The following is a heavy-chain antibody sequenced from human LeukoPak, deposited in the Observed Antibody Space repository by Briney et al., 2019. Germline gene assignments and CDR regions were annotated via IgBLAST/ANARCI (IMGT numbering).Heavy chain of an antibody. Sequence: GGSLRLSCAASGFTFSSYAMSWVRQAPGKGLEWVSAISGSGGSTYYADSVKGRFTISRDNSKNTLYLQMNSLRAEDTAAYYCAKDVVVVIAIRGWFDPWGQGTPVTVSS. J-gene: IGHJ5*02. CDR3: AKDVVVVIAIRGWFDP. CDR1: GFTFSSYA. V-gene: IGHV3-23*01. D-gene: IGHD2-21*01. CDR2: ISGSGGST.